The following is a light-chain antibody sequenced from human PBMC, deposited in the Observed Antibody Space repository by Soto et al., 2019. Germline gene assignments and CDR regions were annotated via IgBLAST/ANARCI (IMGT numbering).Light chain of an antibody. Sequence: QLVLTQSPSASASLGASVKFTCTLSSGHSEYAIAWHQQQPEKGPRFLMKVTRDGSHIKGDGISDRFSGSSSGAERYLTISSLQSEDEADYYWQTWGAGFRVFGGGTKLTVL. CDR3: QTWGAGFRV. CDR1: SGHSEYA. CDR2: VTRDGSH. V-gene: IGLV4-69*01. J-gene: IGLJ3*02.